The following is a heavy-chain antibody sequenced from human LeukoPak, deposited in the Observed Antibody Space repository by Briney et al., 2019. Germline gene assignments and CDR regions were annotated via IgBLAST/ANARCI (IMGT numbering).Heavy chain of an antibody. CDR3: ARDLGNTNWFDP. J-gene: IGHJ5*02. Sequence: GGSLRLSCAASEFTFSSYWMHWVRQSPGEGLVWVSHINTDGRTTTYADSVKGRSTISRDNAKNTLYLQMNSLRAEDTAVYYCARDLGNTNWFDPWGQGTLVTVSS. CDR2: INTDGRTT. V-gene: IGHV3-74*01. D-gene: IGHD3-16*01. CDR1: EFTFSSYW.